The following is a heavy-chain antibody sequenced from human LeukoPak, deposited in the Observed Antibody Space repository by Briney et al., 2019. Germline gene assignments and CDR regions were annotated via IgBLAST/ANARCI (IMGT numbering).Heavy chain of an antibody. Sequence: SETLSLTCAVHGGSFSGYYWSWIRQPPGKGLEWIGEINHSGSTNYNPSLKSRVTISVDTSKNQFSLKLSSVTAADTAVYYCARLVEQLGGGDYWGQGTLVTVSS. D-gene: IGHD6-6*01. J-gene: IGHJ4*02. CDR2: INHSGST. V-gene: IGHV4-34*01. CDR3: ARLVEQLGGGDY. CDR1: GGSFSGYY.